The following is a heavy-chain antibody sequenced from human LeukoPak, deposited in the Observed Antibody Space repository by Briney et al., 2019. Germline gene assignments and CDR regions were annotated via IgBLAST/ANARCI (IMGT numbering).Heavy chain of an antibody. CDR3: ARDITDCSGGSCSNYFDY. CDR1: GYTFTGYY. V-gene: IGHV1-2*02. Sequence: ASVKVSCKASGYTFTGYYMHWVRQAPGQGLEWMGWINPNSGGTNYAQKFQGRVTMTRDTSIGTAYMELSRLRSDDTAVYYCARDITDCSGGSCSNYFDYWGQGTLVTVSS. J-gene: IGHJ4*02. D-gene: IGHD2-15*01. CDR2: INPNSGGT.